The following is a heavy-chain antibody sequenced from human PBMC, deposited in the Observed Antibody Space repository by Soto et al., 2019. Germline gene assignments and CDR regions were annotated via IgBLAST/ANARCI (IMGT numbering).Heavy chain of an antibody. CDR2: ISGSGST. V-gene: IGHV3-23*01. CDR3: AKAPLGYCSGGTCYVLDS. J-gene: IGHJ4*02. Sequence: AVGSLRLSCAVSGFIFTNYAMSWVRQAPGKGLEWVSTISGSGSTYYADSVKGRFTISRDISKNTLYLQMNSLRADDTAVYYCAKAPLGYCSGGTCYVLDSWGQGTLVTVSS. CDR1: GFIFTNYA. D-gene: IGHD2-15*01.